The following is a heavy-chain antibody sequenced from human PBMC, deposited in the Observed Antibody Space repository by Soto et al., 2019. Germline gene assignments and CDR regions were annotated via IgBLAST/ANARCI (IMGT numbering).Heavy chain of an antibody. V-gene: IGHV3-23*01. CDR2: ISGSGGST. CDR3: AKAPMIAVAGRFDY. D-gene: IGHD6-19*01. Sequence: LRLSWAASGFTFSSYAMSWVRQAPGKGLEWVSAISGSGGSTYYADSVKGRFTISRDNSKNTLYLQMNSLRAEDTAVYYCAKAPMIAVAGRFDYWGQGTLVTVSS. J-gene: IGHJ4*02. CDR1: GFTFSSYA.